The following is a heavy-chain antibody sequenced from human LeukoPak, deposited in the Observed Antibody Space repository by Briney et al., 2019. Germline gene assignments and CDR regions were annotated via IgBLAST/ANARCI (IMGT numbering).Heavy chain of an antibody. Sequence: GASVKVSCKATGYKFTKFYMHWVRQAPGQGLEWMGIINPRDISASYAQKFQGRVTMTRDMSTNTVYMELSSLGSEDTAVYYCARDPLDSSGYFVPFDYWGQGTLVTVSS. V-gene: IGHV1-46*01. CDR1: GYKFTKFY. CDR2: INPRDISA. CDR3: ARDPLDSSGYFVPFDY. D-gene: IGHD3-22*01. J-gene: IGHJ4*02.